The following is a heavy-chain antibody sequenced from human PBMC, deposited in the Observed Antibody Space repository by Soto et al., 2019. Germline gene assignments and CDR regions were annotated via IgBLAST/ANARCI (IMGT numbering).Heavy chain of an antibody. CDR1: GASITYGGYS. Sequence: QLQLHESGSGLVRPSQTLSLTCTVSGASITYGGYSWSWIRQPPGKGLEWIGYINHLETTFYNPSFECRLTLSIDRTKNQFSLKLNSMTAADGAVYFCARGGGYDSFDYWGQGILVTVSS. J-gene: IGHJ4*02. CDR3: ARGGGYDSFDY. CDR2: INHLETT. D-gene: IGHD5-12*01. V-gene: IGHV4-30-2*01.